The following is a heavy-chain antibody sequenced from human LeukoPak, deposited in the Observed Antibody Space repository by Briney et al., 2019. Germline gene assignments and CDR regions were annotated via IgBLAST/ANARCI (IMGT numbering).Heavy chain of an antibody. J-gene: IGHJ4*02. CDR2: ISYDGSNK. CDR1: GFTFSSYA. CDR3: ARAGMVYAIPVGLDY. D-gene: IGHD2-8*01. Sequence: GGSLRLSCAASGFTFSSYAMHWVRQAPGKGLEWVAVISYDGSNKYYADSVKGRFTISRDNSKNSLYLQMNSLRAEDTAVYYCARAGMVYAIPVGLDYWGQGTLVTVSS. V-gene: IGHV3-30-3*01.